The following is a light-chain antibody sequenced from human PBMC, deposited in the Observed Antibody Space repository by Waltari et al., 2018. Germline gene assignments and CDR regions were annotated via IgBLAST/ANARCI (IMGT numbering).Light chain of an antibody. Sequence: DIVMTQSPDSLAVSLGERATINCKSSQSVLSSSNNKNYLGWYQQEPGQPPKLLISWASTRESGVPDRFSGSGSGTDFTLTISSLQTEDVAVYYCQQCYTYPYTFGQGTNLEIK. J-gene: IGKJ2*01. V-gene: IGKV4-1*01. CDR3: QQCYTYPYT. CDR1: QSVLSSSNNKNY. CDR2: WAS.